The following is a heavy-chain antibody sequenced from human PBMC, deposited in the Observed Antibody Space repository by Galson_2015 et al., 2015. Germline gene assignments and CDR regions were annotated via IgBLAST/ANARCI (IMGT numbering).Heavy chain of an antibody. CDR2: IRSKANSYAT. Sequence: SLRLSCAASGFTFSGSAMHWVRQASGKGLERVGRIRSKANSYATAYAASVKGRFTTTRDDSQNTAYLQLNSLKTEDTAVYYCTRPITMVRDYYYGMVVSGPGTTATASS. CDR1: GFTFSGSA. D-gene: IGHD3-10*01. J-gene: IGHJ6*02. V-gene: IGHV3-73*01. CDR3: TRPITMVRDYYYGMVV.